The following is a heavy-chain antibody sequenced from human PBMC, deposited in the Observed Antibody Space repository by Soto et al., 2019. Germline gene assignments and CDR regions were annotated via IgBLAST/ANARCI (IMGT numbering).Heavy chain of an antibody. CDR2: ISYDGSNK. Sequence: QVQLVESGGGVVQPGRSLRLSCAASGFTFSSYAMHWVRQAPGKGLEWVAVISYDGSNKYYADSVKGRFTISRDNSKNTLYLQMNSLRAEDTAVYYCAREYSGYSYGTVGYWGQGTLVTVSS. J-gene: IGHJ4*02. CDR3: AREYSGYSYGTVGY. CDR1: GFTFSSYA. D-gene: IGHD5-18*01. V-gene: IGHV3-30-3*01.